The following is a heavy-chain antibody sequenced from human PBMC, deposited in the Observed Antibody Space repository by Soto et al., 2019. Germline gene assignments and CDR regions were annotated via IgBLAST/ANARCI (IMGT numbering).Heavy chain of an antibody. Sequence: QVQLVQSGAEVKKPGSSVKVSCKASGGTFSSYTISWVRQAPGQGLEWMGRIIPILGIANYAQKFQGRVTITADKATSTAYMELSSLRSEDTAVYYCARGSFDWFYSQATPPSGFFDYWGQGTLVTVSS. CDR3: ARGSFDWFYSQATPPSGFFDY. D-gene: IGHD3-9*01. CDR2: IIPILGIA. J-gene: IGHJ4*02. V-gene: IGHV1-69*02. CDR1: GGTFSSYT.